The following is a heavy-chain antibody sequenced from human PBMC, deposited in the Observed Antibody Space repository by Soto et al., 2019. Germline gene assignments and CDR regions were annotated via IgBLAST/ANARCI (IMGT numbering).Heavy chain of an antibody. CDR3: ARGTPSPLIVRSSRGPWFDP. J-gene: IGHJ5*02. Sequence: LSLTCPVSGGSISSYYWSWIRQPPGKGLEWIGYMYYGGRTNYNPSLKSRVTISVDTSKMQVSLKLSSVTAADTAVYFCARGTPSPLIVRSSRGPWFDPWGQGTLVTVSS. V-gene: IGHV4-59*08. D-gene: IGHD2-15*01. CDR2: MYYGGRT. CDR1: GGSISSYY.